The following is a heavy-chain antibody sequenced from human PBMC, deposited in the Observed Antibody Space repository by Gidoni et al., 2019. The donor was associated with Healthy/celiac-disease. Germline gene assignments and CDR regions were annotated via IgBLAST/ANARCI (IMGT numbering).Heavy chain of an antibody. D-gene: IGHD3-22*01. J-gene: IGHJ4*02. CDR1: GFTFDDYA. CDR2: ISWDGGST. CDR3: AKDRRIVGYDSSGGIDY. V-gene: IGHV3-43D*03. Sequence: EVQLVESGGVVVQPGGSLRLSCAASGFTFDDYAMHWVRQAPGKGLEWVSLISWDGGSTYYADSVKGRFTISRDNSKNSLYLQMNSLRAEDTALYYCAKDRRIVGYDSSGGIDYWGQGTLVTVSS.